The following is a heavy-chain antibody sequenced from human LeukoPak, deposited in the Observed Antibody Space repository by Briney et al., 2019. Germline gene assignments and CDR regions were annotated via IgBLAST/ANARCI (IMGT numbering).Heavy chain of an antibody. CDR1: GFTFSSYA. Sequence: GGSLRLSCAASGFTFSSYAMHWVRQAPGKGLEWVAFIRYDGSNKYYADSVKGRFTISRDNSKNTLYLQMNSLRAEDTAVYYCAKDRGTTTPYMDVWGKGTTVTVSS. CDR2: IRYDGSNK. CDR3: AKDRGTTTPYMDV. D-gene: IGHD4-11*01. J-gene: IGHJ6*03. V-gene: IGHV3-30*02.